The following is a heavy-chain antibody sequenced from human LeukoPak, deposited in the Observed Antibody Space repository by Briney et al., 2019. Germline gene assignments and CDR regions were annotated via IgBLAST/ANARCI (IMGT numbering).Heavy chain of an antibody. CDR1: GFTFSSYA. CDR2: ISGSGGST. Sequence: GGSLRLSCAASGFTFSSYAMSWVRQAPGKGLEWVSAISGSGGSTYYADSVKGRFTISRDNSKNTLYLQTNSLRAEDTAVYYCAKAPGAYCGGDCYRVNWFDPWGQGTLVTVSS. V-gene: IGHV3-23*01. D-gene: IGHD2-21*02. CDR3: AKAPGAYCGGDCYRVNWFDP. J-gene: IGHJ5*02.